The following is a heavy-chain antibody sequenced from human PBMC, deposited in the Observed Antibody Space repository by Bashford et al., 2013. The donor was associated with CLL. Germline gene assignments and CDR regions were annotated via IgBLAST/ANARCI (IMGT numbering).Heavy chain of an antibody. CDR1: GGSFSGYY. J-gene: IGHJ6*02. Sequence: SETLSLTCAVYGGSFSGYYWSWIRQPPGKGLEWIGEINHSGSTNXNPSLKSRVTISVDTSKNQFSLKLSSVTAADTAVYYCARGPMIVVVINLGEPYYYYYYGMDVWGQGTTVTVSS. D-gene: IGHD3-22*01. V-gene: IGHV4-34*01. CDR3: ARGPMIVVVINLGEPYYYYYYGMDV. CDR2: INHSGST.